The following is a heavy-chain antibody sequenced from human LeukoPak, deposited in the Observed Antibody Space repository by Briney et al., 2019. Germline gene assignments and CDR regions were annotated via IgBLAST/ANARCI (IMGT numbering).Heavy chain of an antibody. CDR1: GFTFSSYA. CDR2: ISGSGGST. J-gene: IGHJ3*02. Sequence: GGFLRLSCAASGFTFSSYAMSWVRQAPGKGLEWVSAISGSGGSTYYADSVKGRFTISRENSKNTLYLQMNSLRAEDTAVYYCAKDLRNSVSPSPSAFDIWGQGTMVTVSS. CDR3: AKDLRNSVSPSPSAFDI. V-gene: IGHV3-23*01. D-gene: IGHD2-8*01.